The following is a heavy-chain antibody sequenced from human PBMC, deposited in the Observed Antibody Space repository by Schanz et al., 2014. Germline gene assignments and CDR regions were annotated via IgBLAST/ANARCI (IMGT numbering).Heavy chain of an antibody. Sequence: EVQLLESGGGLVQPGGSLRLSCAASGFTFSSYAMSWVRQAPGKGLEWVSAISGSGGSTYYADSVKGRFTISRDNSKNTLYLQMNSLRAEDTAVYYCARVALPGYSSPRDAFDIWGQGTMGTVSS. D-gene: IGHD5-18*01. V-gene: IGHV3-23*01. CDR2: ISGSGGST. J-gene: IGHJ3*02. CDR3: ARVALPGYSSPRDAFDI. CDR1: GFTFSSYA.